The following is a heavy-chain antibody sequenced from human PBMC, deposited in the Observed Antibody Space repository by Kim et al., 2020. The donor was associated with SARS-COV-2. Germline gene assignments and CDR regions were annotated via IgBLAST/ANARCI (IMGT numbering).Heavy chain of an antibody. J-gene: IGHJ4*02. Sequence: SGSTNSNPSLSSRVTRSVDTSKNQFSLKVTSVTAAGTAVYYCARGVPGYWGQGTLVTVSS. CDR2: SGST. V-gene: IGHV4-34*01. CDR3: ARGVPGY.